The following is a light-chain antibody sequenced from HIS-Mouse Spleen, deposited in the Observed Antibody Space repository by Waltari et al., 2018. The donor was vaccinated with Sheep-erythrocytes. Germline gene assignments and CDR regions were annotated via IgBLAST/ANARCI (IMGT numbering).Light chain of an antibody. CDR1: SSDVGGHKY. CDR2: EVS. CDR3: SSYAGSNNWV. V-gene: IGLV2-8*01. J-gene: IGLJ3*02. Sequence: QSALTQPPSASGSPGQSVTLSCPGPSSDVGGHKYVSWYQQHPGKAPKLMIYEVSKRPSGVPDRFSGSKSGNTASLTVSGLQAEDEADYYCSSYAGSNNWVFGGGTKLTVL.